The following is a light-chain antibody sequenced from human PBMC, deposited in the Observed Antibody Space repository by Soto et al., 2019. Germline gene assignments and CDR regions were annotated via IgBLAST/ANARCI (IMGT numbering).Light chain of an antibody. J-gene: IGLJ3*02. CDR2: END. V-gene: IGLV1-51*02. Sequence: QSVLTQPPSVSAAPGQKVTISCSGSSSNVGNNYVSWYQHLPGTAPKLLIYENDKRPSGIPDRFSGSKSGTSATLGIIGLQTGVEADYYCGTWDTSLGAWVFGGGTQLTVL. CDR1: SSNVGNNY. CDR3: GTWDTSLGAWV.